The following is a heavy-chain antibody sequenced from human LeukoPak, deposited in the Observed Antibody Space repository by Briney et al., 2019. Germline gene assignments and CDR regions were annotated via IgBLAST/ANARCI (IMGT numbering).Heavy chain of an antibody. CDR2: IFSSGSA. J-gene: IGHJ4*02. D-gene: IGHD3-22*01. CDR1: GGSISSYY. CDR3: ARRCSDSTGLWAFDY. V-gene: IGHV4-4*09. Sequence: SETLSLTCTVSGGSISSYYWSWIRQPPGKGLEWIGYIFSSGSANYNPSLESRVTISLDRSRKQFSLKLKSVTAADTAVYYCARRCSDSTGLWAFDYWGQGTLVTVSS.